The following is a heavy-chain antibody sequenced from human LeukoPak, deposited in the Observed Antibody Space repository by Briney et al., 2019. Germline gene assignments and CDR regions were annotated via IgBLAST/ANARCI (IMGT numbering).Heavy chain of an antibody. CDR3: ARVRDRSSYFYDFDY. D-gene: IGHD3-22*01. CDR2: IHYSGST. V-gene: IGHV4-59*01. J-gene: IGHJ4*02. Sequence: PSKTLSLTCTVSGGSINSYYWSWIRQPPGKGLEWIGCIHYSGSTNYNPSLKSRVTISVDTSKNQFSLKLSSVTAADTAVYYCARVRDRSSYFYDFDYWGQGTLVTVSS. CDR1: GGSINSYY.